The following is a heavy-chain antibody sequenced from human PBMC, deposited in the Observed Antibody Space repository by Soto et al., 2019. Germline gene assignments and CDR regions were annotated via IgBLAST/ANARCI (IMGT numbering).Heavy chain of an antibody. CDR1: GFTFDDYA. Sequence: PGGSLRLSCAASGFTFDDYAMHWVRQAPGKGLEWVSGISWNSGSIGYADPVKGRFTISRDNAKNSLYLQMNSLRAEDTALYYCAKDKTWLQCEPRFDYWGPGGLLTVSS. V-gene: IGHV3-9*01. CDR3: AKDKTWLQCEPRFDY. D-gene: IGHD5-12*01. J-gene: IGHJ4*02. CDR2: ISWNSGSI.